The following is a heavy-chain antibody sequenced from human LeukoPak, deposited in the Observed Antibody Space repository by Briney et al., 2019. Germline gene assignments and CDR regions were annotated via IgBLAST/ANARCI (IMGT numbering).Heavy chain of an antibody. J-gene: IGHJ4*02. Sequence: GGSLRLSCAASGFTFSSYGMHWVRQAPGKGLEWVAFIRYDGSNKYYADSVKGRFTISRDNSKNTLYLQMNSLRAEDTAVYYCAKIPATREVVNYWGQGTLVTVSS. CDR2: IRYDGSNK. CDR3: AKIPATREVVNY. V-gene: IGHV3-30*02. D-gene: IGHD2-2*01. CDR1: GFTFSSYG.